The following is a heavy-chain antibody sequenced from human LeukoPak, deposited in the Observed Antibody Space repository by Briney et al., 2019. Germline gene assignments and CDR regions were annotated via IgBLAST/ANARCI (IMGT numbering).Heavy chain of an antibody. CDR3: ATAVPAASFDY. J-gene: IGHJ4*02. CDR1: GYTFTSYY. D-gene: IGHD2-2*01. Sequence: GASVKVSCKASGYTFTSYYMHWVRQAPGQGLEWMGWINPDSGGTNYAQKFQGRVTMTRDTSISTAYMELSRLRSDDTAVYYCATAVPAASFDYWGQGTLVTVSS. CDR2: INPDSGGT. V-gene: IGHV1-2*02.